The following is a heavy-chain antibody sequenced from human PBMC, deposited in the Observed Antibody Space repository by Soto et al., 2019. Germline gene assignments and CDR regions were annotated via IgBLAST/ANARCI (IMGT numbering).Heavy chain of an antibody. Sequence: QLQLVQSAAEVKKPGGSVRVSCKAYGYPFIKYGISWIRQAPEQGLEWMGWIKVNSGYTNYAQKFQGRVTMTADTSSDTAFMELRSLRIDDTAVYFCATSYDTGFDPWGQGTLVSVSS. CDR1: GYPFIKYG. V-gene: IGHV1-18*04. CDR3: ATSYDTGFDP. CDR2: IKVNSGYT. D-gene: IGHD3-9*01. J-gene: IGHJ5*02.